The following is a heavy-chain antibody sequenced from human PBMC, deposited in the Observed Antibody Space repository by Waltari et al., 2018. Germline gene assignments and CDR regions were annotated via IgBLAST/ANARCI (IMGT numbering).Heavy chain of an antibody. J-gene: IGHJ3*02. CDR2: IYHSGST. CDR3: ARVLYHDYEGLRGAFDI. CDR1: GYSISSGYY. D-gene: IGHD4-17*01. Sequence: QVQLQESGPGLVKPSETLSLTCAVPGYSISSGYYWGWIRQPPGKGLEWIGSIYHSGSTYYNPSLKSRVTISVDTSKNQFSLKLSSVTAADTAVYYCARVLYHDYEGLRGAFDIWGQGTMVTVSS. V-gene: IGHV4-38-2*01.